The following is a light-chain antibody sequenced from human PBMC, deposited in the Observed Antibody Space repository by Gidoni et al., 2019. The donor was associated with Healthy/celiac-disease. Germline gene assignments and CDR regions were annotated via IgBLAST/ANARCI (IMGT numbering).Light chain of an antibody. CDR3: QSFWV. V-gene: IGLV1-40*01. CDR2: GNS. CDR1: SSNIGAGYD. Sequence: QSVLTQPPSVSAAPGQRVTISCTGSSSNIGAGYDVHWYQQLPGTAPKLLIYGNSNRPSGVPDRFSGSKSGTSASLAITGLQAEDEADYYCQSFWVFGGGTKLTVL. J-gene: IGLJ3*02.